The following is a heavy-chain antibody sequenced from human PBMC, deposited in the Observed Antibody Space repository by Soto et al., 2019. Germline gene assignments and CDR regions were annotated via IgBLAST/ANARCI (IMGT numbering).Heavy chain of an antibody. V-gene: IGHV1-69*13. Sequence: SVKVSCKASGGTFSSYAISWVRQAPGQGLEWMGGIIPIFGTANYAQKFQGRVTITADESTSTAYMELSSLRSEDTAVYYCARGVVVVVAATGHDAFDIWGQGTMVTV. CDR3: ARGVVVVVAATGHDAFDI. CDR1: GGTFSSYA. D-gene: IGHD2-15*01. J-gene: IGHJ3*02. CDR2: IIPIFGTA.